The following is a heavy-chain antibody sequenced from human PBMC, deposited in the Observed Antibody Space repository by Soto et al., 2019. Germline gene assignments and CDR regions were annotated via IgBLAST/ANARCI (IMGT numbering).Heavy chain of an antibody. V-gene: IGHV3-9*01. Sequence: GGSLRLSCAASGFTFDDYAMHWVRQAPGKGLEWASGISWNSGSIGYADSVKGRFTISRDNAKNSLYLQMNSLRAEDTALYYCAKSKTVPGSSPGMDVWGQGTTVTVSS. CDR1: GFTFDDYA. CDR3: AKSKTVPGSSPGMDV. J-gene: IGHJ6*02. D-gene: IGHD3-10*01. CDR2: ISWNSGSI.